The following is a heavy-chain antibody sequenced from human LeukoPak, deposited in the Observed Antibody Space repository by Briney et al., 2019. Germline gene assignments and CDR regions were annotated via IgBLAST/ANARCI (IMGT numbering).Heavy chain of an antibody. D-gene: IGHD5/OR15-5a*01. Sequence: SETLSLTCAVSGGSISSSNWWSWVRQPPGKGLEWIGGIYHSGSTNYNPSLKSRVTISVDKSKNQFSLKLNSVTAADTAVYYCASIVSRSNWFDPWGQGTLVTVSS. CDR2: IYHSGST. CDR1: GGSISSSNW. V-gene: IGHV4-4*02. J-gene: IGHJ5*02. CDR3: ASIVSRSNWFDP.